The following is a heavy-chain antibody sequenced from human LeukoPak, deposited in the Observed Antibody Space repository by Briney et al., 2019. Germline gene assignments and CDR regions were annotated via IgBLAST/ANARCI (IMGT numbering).Heavy chain of an antibody. CDR1: DYTCTSYG. Sequence: ASVKVSCKASDYTCTSYGISWVRQAPGQGLEWMGWISAYNGNTNYAQKLQGRVTMTTDTSTSTAYMELRSLRSDDTAVYYCARERRITMIVVAQRGMDVWGQGTTVTVSS. CDR3: ARERRITMIVVAQRGMDV. D-gene: IGHD3-22*01. V-gene: IGHV1-18*01. J-gene: IGHJ6*02. CDR2: ISAYNGNT.